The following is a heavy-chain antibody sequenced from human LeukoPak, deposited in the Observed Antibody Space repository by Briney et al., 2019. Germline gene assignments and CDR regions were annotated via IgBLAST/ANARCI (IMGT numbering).Heavy chain of an antibody. Sequence: VGALRLSCPDSGCTFSSSWMNWVRQAPGKGRDGVARIKSISDGETIDYAASVKSKFTISRDDSKNTLYPQMYNLNTEDTAVHYCSTLYGGGGGTFWGQGRLVTVS. J-gene: IGHJ1*01. CDR1: GCTFSSSW. V-gene: IGHV3-15*01. CDR2: IKSISDGETI. D-gene: IGHD3-16*01. CDR3: STLYGGGGGTF.